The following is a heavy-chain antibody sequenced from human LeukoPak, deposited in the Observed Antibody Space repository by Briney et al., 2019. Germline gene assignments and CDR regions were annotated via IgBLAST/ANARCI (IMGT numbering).Heavy chain of an antibody. Sequence: PSETLSLTCAVSGGSISSSNWWSWVRQPPGKGLEWIGEIYHTGSPNYNPSLKSRVTISVDTSKNQFSLKLSSVTAADTAVYYCARVRVVPAAIARGPYFDYWGQGTLVTVAS. J-gene: IGHJ4*02. CDR2: IYHTGSP. CDR3: ARVRVVPAAIARGPYFDY. V-gene: IGHV4-4*02. D-gene: IGHD2-2*01. CDR1: GGSISSSNW.